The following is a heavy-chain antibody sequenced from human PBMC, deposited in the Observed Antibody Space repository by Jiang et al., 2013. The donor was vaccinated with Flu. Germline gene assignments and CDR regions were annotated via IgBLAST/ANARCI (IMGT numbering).Heavy chain of an antibody. CDR1: GFTFSSYA. Sequence: VQLLESGGGLVQPGGSLRLSCAASGFTFSSYAMSWVRQAPGKGLEWVSAISGSGGSTYYADSVKGRFTISRDNSKNTLYLQMNSLRAEDTAVYYCAPPPGWNYGSFSWGQEPWSPSPQ. CDR2: ISGSGGST. V-gene: IGHV3-23*01. CDR3: APPPGWNYGSFS. D-gene: IGHD1-7*01. J-gene: IGHJ5*01.